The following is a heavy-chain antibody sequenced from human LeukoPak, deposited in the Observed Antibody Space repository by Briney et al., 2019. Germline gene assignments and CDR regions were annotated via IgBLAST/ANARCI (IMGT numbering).Heavy chain of an antibody. J-gene: IGHJ4*02. D-gene: IGHD2-2*01. Sequence: ESGPTLVNPTQTLTLTCTFSGFSLSASGVGVGWIRQPPGKALEWLALIYWNDDKRYSPSLKSRLTITKDTSKNQVVLTMTNMDPVDTATYYCAHRPWYCSTTNCFEYWGQGTLVTVSS. CDR3: AHRPWYCSTTNCFEY. V-gene: IGHV2-5*01. CDR2: IYWNDDK. CDR1: GFSLSASGVG.